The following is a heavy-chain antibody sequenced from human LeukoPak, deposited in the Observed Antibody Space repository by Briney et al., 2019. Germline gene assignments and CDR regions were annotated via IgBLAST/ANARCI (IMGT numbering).Heavy chain of an antibody. CDR1: GFTFSSYG. V-gene: IGHV3-30*03. CDR3: ARDGSDFWSGYSYYYYYYMDV. J-gene: IGHJ6*03. D-gene: IGHD3-3*01. Sequence: GGSLRLSCAASGFTFSSYGMHWVRQAPGKGLEWVAVISYDGSNKYYADSVKGRFTISRDNSKNTLYLQMNSLRAEDTAVYYCARDGSDFWSGYSYYYYYYMDVWGKGTTVTVSS. CDR2: ISYDGSNK.